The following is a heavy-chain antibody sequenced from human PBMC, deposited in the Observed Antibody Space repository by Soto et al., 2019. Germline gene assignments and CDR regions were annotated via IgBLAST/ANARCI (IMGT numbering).Heavy chain of an antibody. CDR3: TTSPSVGV. D-gene: IGHD6-19*01. CDR2: MYSGGGT. Sequence: EVHLVESGGGLIQPGGSLRLSCAASGFTVGNNYMNWVRQAPGKGLEWVSLMYSGGGTYYADSVKGRFTMSRDSSKNTLYLQLNSLRDEETAMYYCTTSPSVGVWGQGTTVTVSS. V-gene: IGHV3-53*01. J-gene: IGHJ6*02. CDR1: GFTVGNNY.